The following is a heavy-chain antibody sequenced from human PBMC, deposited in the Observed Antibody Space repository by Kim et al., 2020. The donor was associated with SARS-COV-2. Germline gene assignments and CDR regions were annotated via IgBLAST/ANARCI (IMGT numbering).Heavy chain of an antibody. D-gene: IGHD1-7*01. Sequence: GSLRLSCAASGFTFSLYTMNWVRQAPGKGLEWISHISSTSSTIYYADSVKGRLTVSRDNAKNSLYLQMNSLRAEDTAIYFCTRENFWYFDLWGRDTLVT. V-gene: IGHV3-48*04. CDR2: ISSTSSTI. J-gene: IGHJ2*01. CDR3: TRENFWYFDL. CDR1: GFTFSLYT.